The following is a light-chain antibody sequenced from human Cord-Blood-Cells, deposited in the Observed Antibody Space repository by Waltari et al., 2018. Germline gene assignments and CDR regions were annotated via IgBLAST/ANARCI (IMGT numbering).Light chain of an antibody. CDR1: QSVSSN. CDR2: GAS. Sequence: EIVMTQSPATLSVSPGERATLSCRASQSVSSNLAWYQQKPGQAPRLLIYGASTRATGIPASFSVSGSGTDFTLTISSLQSEDCAVYYCQQYNNWPPWTFGQGTKVEIK. J-gene: IGKJ1*01. CDR3: QQYNNWPPWT. V-gene: IGKV3-15*01.